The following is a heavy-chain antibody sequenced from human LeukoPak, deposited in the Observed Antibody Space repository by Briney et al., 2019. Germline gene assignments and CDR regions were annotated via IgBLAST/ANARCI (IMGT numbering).Heavy chain of an antibody. J-gene: IGHJ4*02. Sequence: GGSLRLSCAASGFTFSSYSMNWVRQAPGKGLEWVSSISSSSSYIYYADSVKGRFTISRDNAKNSLYLQMNSLRAEDTAVYYCALGSVLRLLEWLPYWGQGTLVTVSS. CDR1: GFTFSSYS. CDR2: ISSSSSYI. V-gene: IGHV3-21*01. D-gene: IGHD3-3*01. CDR3: ALGSVLRLLEWLPY.